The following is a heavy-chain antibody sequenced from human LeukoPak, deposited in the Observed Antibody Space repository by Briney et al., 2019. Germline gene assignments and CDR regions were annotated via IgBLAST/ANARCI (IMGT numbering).Heavy chain of an antibody. CDR2: IYPGDSDT. D-gene: IGHD2-21*02. CDR3: AGRIAYCGGDCYSADAFDI. J-gene: IGHJ3*02. Sequence: GESLKISYKGSGYSFTSYWIGWMRQMPGKGLEWMGIIYPGDSDTRYSPSFQGQVTISADKSISTAYLRWSSLKASDTAMYYCAGRIAYCGGDCYSADAFDIWGQGTMVTVSS. V-gene: IGHV5-51*01. CDR1: GYSFTSYW.